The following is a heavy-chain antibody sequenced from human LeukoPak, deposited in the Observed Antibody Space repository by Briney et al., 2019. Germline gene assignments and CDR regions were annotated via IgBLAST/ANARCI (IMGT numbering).Heavy chain of an antibody. CDR3: ARVYGGYSGYDSYFDY. CDR2: INPNSGGT. J-gene: IGHJ4*02. V-gene: IGHV1-2*02. D-gene: IGHD5-12*01. Sequence: APVKVSCKASGYTFTGYYMHWVRQAPGQGLEWMGWINPNSGGTNYAQKFQGRVTMTRDTSISTAYMELSRLRSDDTAVYYCARVYGGYSGYDSYFDYWGQGTLVTVSS. CDR1: GYTFTGYY.